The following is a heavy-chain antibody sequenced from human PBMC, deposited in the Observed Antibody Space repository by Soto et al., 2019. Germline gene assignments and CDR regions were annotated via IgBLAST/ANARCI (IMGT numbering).Heavy chain of an antibody. CDR3: ASIWYYDILTGQGMDV. Sequence: SETLSLTCTVSGGSISSGGCYWSCILQPPGKGLEWIGYIYYSGSTYYNPSLNSRVTISVDTSKNQFSLKLSSATAADKAVYYCASIWYYDILTGQGMDVWGQGTTVTVSS. CDR2: IYYSGST. V-gene: IGHV4-30-4*01. J-gene: IGHJ6*02. CDR1: GGSISSGGCY. D-gene: IGHD3-9*01.